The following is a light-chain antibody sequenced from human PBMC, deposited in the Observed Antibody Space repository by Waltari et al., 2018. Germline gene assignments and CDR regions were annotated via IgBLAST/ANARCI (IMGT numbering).Light chain of an antibody. Sequence: QSGLTQSPSVSGTPGQRVTISCSGSTSNIGSYHVYWYQQLPGAAPKLLLYRNDQRPSGVPDRFSGSKSVTSASLAISGLRSEDEAFYYCAAWDDSLTAWLFGGGTKLTVL. CDR2: RND. J-gene: IGLJ3*02. CDR3: AAWDDSLTAWL. CDR1: TSNIGSYH. V-gene: IGLV1-47*01.